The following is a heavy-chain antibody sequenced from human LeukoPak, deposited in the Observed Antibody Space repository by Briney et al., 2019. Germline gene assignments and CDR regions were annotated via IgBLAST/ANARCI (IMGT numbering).Heavy chain of an antibody. J-gene: IGHJ6*03. CDR3: ARGRNFDWLTHYYYYMDV. CDR1: GGAISSSSYY. D-gene: IGHD3-9*01. CDR2: IYYNGDT. Sequence: SETLSLTCTVSGGAISSSSYYWGWIRQPPGKGLDWIGSIYYNGDTYYKPSLRSRFTISVDTSKNQFSLKVWSVTAADTAVYYCARGRNFDWLTHYYYYMDVWGKGTTVTISS. V-gene: IGHV4-39*07.